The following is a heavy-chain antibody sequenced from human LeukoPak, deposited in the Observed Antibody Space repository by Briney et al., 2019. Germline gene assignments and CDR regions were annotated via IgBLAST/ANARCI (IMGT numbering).Heavy chain of an antibody. CDR1: SYSISSGYY. Sequence: SETLSLTCTVSSYSISSGYYWGWIRQPPGKGLEWIASIRHDGHTYYNPSLKSQVSISVDMSRNQFSLKLNSLTAADTAVYYCARQVATKGEWAFDVWGQGTMVTVSS. CDR3: ARQVATKGEWAFDV. D-gene: IGHD5-12*01. J-gene: IGHJ3*01. CDR2: IRHDGHT. V-gene: IGHV4-38-2*02.